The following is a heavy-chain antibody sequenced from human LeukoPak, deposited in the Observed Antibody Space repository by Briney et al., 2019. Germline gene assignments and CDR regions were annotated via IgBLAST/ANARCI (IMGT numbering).Heavy chain of an antibody. J-gene: IGHJ4*02. D-gene: IGHD2-2*01. CDR3: ASLGYCSSTSCYLFDY. CDR2: IIPIFGTA. CDR1: GGTFSSYA. Sequence: ASVKVSCKASGGTFSSYAISWVRQAPGQGREWMGRIIPIFGTANYAQKFQGRVTITADKSTSTAYMELSSLRSEDTAVYYCASLGYCSSTSCYLFDYWGQGTLVTVSS. V-gene: IGHV1-69*06.